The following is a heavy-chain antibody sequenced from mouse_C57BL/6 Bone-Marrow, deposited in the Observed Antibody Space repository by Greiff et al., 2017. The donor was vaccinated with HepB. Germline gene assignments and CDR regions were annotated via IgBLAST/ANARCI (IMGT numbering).Heavy chain of an antibody. V-gene: IGHV1-31*01. CDR1: GYSFTGYY. Sequence: VQLQQSGPELVKPGASVKISCKASGYSFTGYYMHWVKQSHGNILDWIGCIYPYNGVSSYNQKFKGKATLTVDKSSSTAYMELRSLTSEDSAVYYCARGRGYEGYAMDHWGQGTSVTVSS. J-gene: IGHJ4*01. CDR2: IYPYNGVS. D-gene: IGHD2-2*01. CDR3: ARGRGYEGYAMDH.